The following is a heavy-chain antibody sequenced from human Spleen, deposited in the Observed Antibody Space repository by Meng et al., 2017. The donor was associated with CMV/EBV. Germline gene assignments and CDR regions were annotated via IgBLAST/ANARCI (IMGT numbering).Heavy chain of an antibody. J-gene: IGHJ4*02. Sequence: ASVKVSCKASGYTFTSYGISWVRQAPGQGLEWMGWISTYNGNTNYAQKLQGRVNMTTDTSTITAYMELRSLRSDDTAVYYCAKDRWGSFGVVERPLPFDYWGQGTLVTVSS. CDR1: GYTFTSYG. CDR2: ISTYNGNT. D-gene: IGHD3-3*01. CDR3: AKDRWGSFGVVERPLPFDY. V-gene: IGHV1-18*01.